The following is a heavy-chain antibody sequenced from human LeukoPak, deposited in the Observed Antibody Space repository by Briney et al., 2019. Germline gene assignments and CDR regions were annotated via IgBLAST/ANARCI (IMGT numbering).Heavy chain of an antibody. CDR1: GFTVSSNY. J-gene: IGHJ4*02. CDR3: ASTVSGFGELNY. Sequence: GGSLRLSCAASGFTVSSNYMTWVRQAPGKGLEWASVIYSGGSTYYADSVKGRFTISRDNSKNTLYLQMNSLRAEDTAVYYYASTVSGFGELNYWGQGTLVTVSS. CDR2: IYSGGST. V-gene: IGHV3-66*02. D-gene: IGHD3-10*01.